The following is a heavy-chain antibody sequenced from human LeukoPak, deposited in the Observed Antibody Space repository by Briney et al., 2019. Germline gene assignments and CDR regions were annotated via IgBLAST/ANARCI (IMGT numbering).Heavy chain of an antibody. V-gene: IGHV3-53*01. D-gene: IGHD2-2*01. J-gene: IGHJ6*03. CDR3: ARITRSAGPNYYMDV. Sequence: GGSLRLSCAASGFTVSSNYVTWVRQAPGKGLEWVSVFYRGGGTYYAHSVKGRFTISRDSSKNTLYLQMNSLRAEDTAVYYCARITRSAGPNYYMDVWGKGTTVTVSS. CDR2: FYRGGGT. CDR1: GFTVSSNY.